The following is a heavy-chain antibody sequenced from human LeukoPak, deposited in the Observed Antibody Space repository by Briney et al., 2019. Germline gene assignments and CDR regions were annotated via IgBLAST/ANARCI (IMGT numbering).Heavy chain of an antibody. CDR1: GFTFDDYA. J-gene: IGHJ3*02. Sequence: GGSLRLSCAASGFTFDDYAIHWVRQAPGKGLEWVSGISWNSGSIGYADSVKGRFTISRDNAKNSLYLQMNSLRAEDTALYYCAKDIAAAVDAFDIWGQGTMVTVSS. V-gene: IGHV3-9*01. D-gene: IGHD6-13*01. CDR3: AKDIAAAVDAFDI. CDR2: ISWNSGSI.